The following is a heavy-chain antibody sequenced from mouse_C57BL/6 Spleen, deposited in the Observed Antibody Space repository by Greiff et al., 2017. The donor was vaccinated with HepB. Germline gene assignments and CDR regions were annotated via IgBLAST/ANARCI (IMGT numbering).Heavy chain of an antibody. CDR3: ARTSDYGSTFDY. Sequence: EVQLQQSGPELVKPGASVKMSCKASGYTFTDYNMHWVKQSHGKSLEWIGYINPNNGGTSYNQKFKGKATLTVNKSSSTAYMELRSRTSEDSAVYYCARTSDYGSTFDYWGQGTTLTVSS. V-gene: IGHV1-22*01. CDR2: INPNNGGT. CDR1: GYTFTDYN. J-gene: IGHJ2*01. D-gene: IGHD1-1*01.